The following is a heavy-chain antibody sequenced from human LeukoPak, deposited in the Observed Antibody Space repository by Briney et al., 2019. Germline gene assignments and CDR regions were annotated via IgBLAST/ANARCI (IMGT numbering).Heavy chain of an antibody. CDR1: GGSISSYY. CDR3: ARHVASGYYAFDI. CDR2: IQYSGST. J-gene: IGHJ3*02. D-gene: IGHD3-22*01. V-gene: IGHV4-59*08. Sequence: PSETLSLTCTVSGGSISSYYWSWFRQPPGKGLKWIGHIQYSGSTNYNPSLRSRVTISVDTSKNQFSLKLSSVSAADTAVYYCARHVASGYYAFDIWGQGTMVTVSS.